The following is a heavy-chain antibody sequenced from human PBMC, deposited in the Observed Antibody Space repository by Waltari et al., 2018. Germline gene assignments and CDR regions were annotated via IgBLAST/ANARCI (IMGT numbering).Heavy chain of an antibody. V-gene: IGHV3-23*01. D-gene: IGHD3-3*01. CDR1: GLTVGGYA. CDR3: ANVYDFWSGSTYAMDV. Sequence: EVQMLESGGGLVQPGGSLRLSCAASGLTVGGYAMCGVLQAPGKGLAWVSSISGNGGITYYADSVKGRFTISRDNSKNTLYLQMTSLGAEDTAVYYCANVYDFWSGSTYAMDVWGQGTTVTVSS. J-gene: IGHJ6*02. CDR2: ISGNGGIT.